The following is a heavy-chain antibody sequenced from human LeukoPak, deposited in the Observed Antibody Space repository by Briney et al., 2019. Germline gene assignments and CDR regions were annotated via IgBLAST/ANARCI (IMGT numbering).Heavy chain of an antibody. D-gene: IGHD4-17*01. CDR1: GGSITSNY. CDR2: IFYSGNT. J-gene: IGHJ2*01. Sequence: PSETLSLTCTVSGGSITSNYWSWIRQPPGKGLEWIGYIFYSGNTNYNPSLKSRVTISLDMSKTQFSLKLSSVTAADTAVYYCARLLRSVTTSAIWYFGLWGRGTLVTVSS. V-gene: IGHV4-59*08. CDR3: ARLLRSVTTSAIWYFGL.